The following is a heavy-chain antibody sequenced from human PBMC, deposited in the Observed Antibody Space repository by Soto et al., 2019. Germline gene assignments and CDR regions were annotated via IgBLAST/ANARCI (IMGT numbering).Heavy chain of an antibody. D-gene: IGHD6-19*01. J-gene: IGHJ4*02. CDR2: IYYSGST. V-gene: IGHV4-59*01. Sequence: SETLSLTCTVSGGSISSYYWSWIRQPPGKGLEWIGYIYYSGSTNYNPSLKSRVTISVDTSKNQFSLKLSSLRSEDTAVYYCARVSGWYHLDYWGQGTLVTVSS. CDR3: ARVSGWYHLDY. CDR1: GGSISSYY.